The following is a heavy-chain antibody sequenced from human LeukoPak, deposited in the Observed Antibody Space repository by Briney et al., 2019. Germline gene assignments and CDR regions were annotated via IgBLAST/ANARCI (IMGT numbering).Heavy chain of an antibody. J-gene: IGHJ4*02. CDR2: MNPNSGNT. CDR3: ARGQYYYDSSGYFRGFDY. V-gene: IGHV1-8*01. D-gene: IGHD3-22*01. Sequence: ASVKVSCKASGYTFTSYDINWVRQATGQGLEWMGWMNPNSGNTGYAQKFQGRVTMTRNTSISTAYMELSGLRSEDTAVYYCARGQYYYDSSGYFRGFDYWGQGTLVTVSS. CDR1: GYTFTSYD.